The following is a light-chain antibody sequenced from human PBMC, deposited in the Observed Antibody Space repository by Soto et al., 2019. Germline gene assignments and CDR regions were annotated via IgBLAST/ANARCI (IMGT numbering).Light chain of an antibody. J-gene: IGKJ4*01. CDR1: QGISSY. V-gene: IGKV1-8*01. Sequence: AIRMTQSPSSLSASTGDRVSITCRASQGISSYLAWYQQKPGKAPKLLIYAASTLQSGVPSRFSGSGSGTDFTLTISCMQSEDFATYYCQQDYNYPPLTFGGGTKVESK. CDR2: AAS. CDR3: QQDYNYPPLT.